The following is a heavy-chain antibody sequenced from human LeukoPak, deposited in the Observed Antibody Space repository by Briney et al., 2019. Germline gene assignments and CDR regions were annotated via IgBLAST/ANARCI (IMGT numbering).Heavy chain of an antibody. CDR3: ARATSPVLSFAFDI. CDR2: IYSGGST. CDR1: GFTVSSNY. J-gene: IGHJ3*02. Sequence: GGSLRLSCAASGFTVSSNYMSWVRQAPGKGLEWVSVIYSGGSTYYADSVKGRFTISRDNSKNTLYLQMNSLRAEDTAVYYCARATSPVLSFAFDIWGQGTMVTVSS. D-gene: IGHD3-16*02. V-gene: IGHV3-53*01.